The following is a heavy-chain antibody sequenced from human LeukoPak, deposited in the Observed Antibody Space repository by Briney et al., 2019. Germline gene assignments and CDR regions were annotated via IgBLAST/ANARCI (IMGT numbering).Heavy chain of an antibody. CDR1: GFTFSSYS. CDR3: ARDDYGGNSHHC. V-gene: IGHV4-34*01. CDR2: INHSGST. Sequence: GSLRLSCAASGFTFSSYSMNWIRQPPGKGLEWIGEINHSGSTNYNPSLKSRVTISVDTSKNQFSLKLSSVTAADTAVYYCARDDYGGNSHHCWGQGTLVTVSS. D-gene: IGHD4-23*01. J-gene: IGHJ4*02.